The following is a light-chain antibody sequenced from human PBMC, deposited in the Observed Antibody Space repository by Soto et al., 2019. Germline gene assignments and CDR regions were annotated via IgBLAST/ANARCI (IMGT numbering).Light chain of an antibody. V-gene: IGKV3D-15*01. CDR3: QQYNNWPLT. Sequence: EILMTQSPATLSVFPGERATLSCWASQSVSSNLAWYQQKPGQAPRLLIYGASTRATGIPARFSGSGAGTEFTLTISSLQSEDFAVYYCQQYNNWPLTFGGGTKVDIK. CDR2: GAS. CDR1: QSVSSN. J-gene: IGKJ4*01.